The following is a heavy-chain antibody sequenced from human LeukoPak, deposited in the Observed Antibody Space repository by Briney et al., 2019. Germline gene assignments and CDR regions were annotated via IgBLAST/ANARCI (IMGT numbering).Heavy chain of an antibody. Sequence: SETLSLTCTVSGGSINSNSYYWGWIRQPPGKGLEWIATILYTGSTFYNPSLKSRVTISVHTSKTQFSLKLNSVTAADTAVYYCAGTVTKQPSIDYWGQGTLVTVSS. J-gene: IGHJ4*02. CDR1: GGSINSNSYY. CDR2: ILYTGST. D-gene: IGHD4-11*01. CDR3: AGTVTKQPSIDY. V-gene: IGHV4-39*01.